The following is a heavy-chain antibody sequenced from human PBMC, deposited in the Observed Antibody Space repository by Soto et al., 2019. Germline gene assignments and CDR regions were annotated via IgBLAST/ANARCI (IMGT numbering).Heavy chain of an antibody. CDR1: EFTVISNY. CDR3: ARDPTRPLDDNFDL. CDR2: IYSGGST. D-gene: IGHD3-9*01. V-gene: IGHV3-66*01. Sequence: GGSLRLYCAASEFTVISNYISWVRQAPGKGLEWVSVIYSGGSTYYADSVKGRFTISRDNSKNTLYLQMNSLRAEDTAVYYCARDPTRPLDDNFDLWGQETSVTVSS. J-gene: IGHJ3*01.